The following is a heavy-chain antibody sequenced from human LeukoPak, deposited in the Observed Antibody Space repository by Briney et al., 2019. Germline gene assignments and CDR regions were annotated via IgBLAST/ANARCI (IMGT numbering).Heavy chain of an antibody. V-gene: IGHV1-18*04. CDR2: VSTYNGNT. CDR1: AYTFTKYG. J-gene: IGHJ4*02. CDR3: ARVTLDSFGSRSYQSDY. D-gene: IGHD3-10*01. Sequence: ASVKVSCKASAYTFTKYGISWVRQAPGQGLEWMGWVSTYNGNTNYAQKFEGRVTMTADISTNSAYMELLSLRSDDTAVYYCARVTLDSFGSRSYQSDYWGQGTLVTVSS.